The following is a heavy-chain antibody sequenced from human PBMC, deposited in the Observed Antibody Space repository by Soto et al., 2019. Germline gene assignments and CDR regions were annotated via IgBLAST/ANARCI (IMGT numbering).Heavy chain of an antibody. CDR1: GFTFSSYA. J-gene: IGHJ6*03. CDR3: AKDLVEENYYYMDV. CDR2: ISGSGGST. V-gene: IGHV3-23*01. Sequence: GGSLRLSCAASGFTFSSYAMSWVRQAPGKGLEWVSAISGSGGSTYYADSVKGRFTISRDNSKNTLYLQMNSLRAEDTAVYYCAKDLVEENYYYMDVWGKGTTVTVSS. D-gene: IGHD1-26*01.